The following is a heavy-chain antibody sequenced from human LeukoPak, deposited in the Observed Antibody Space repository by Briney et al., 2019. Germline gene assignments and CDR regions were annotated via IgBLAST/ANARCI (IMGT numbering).Heavy chain of an antibody. J-gene: IGHJ4*02. CDR3: ARGAYIAAAQYGY. D-gene: IGHD6-13*01. CDR1: GGSISDYY. V-gene: IGHV4-59*01. CDR2: IYDSGST. Sequence: PSETLSLTCTVSGGSISDYYWTWIRQPPGKGLEWIGYIYDSGSTNYNPSLKSRVTISVDTSKNQFSLKLSSVTAADTAVYYCARGAYIAAAQYGYWGQGTLVTVSS.